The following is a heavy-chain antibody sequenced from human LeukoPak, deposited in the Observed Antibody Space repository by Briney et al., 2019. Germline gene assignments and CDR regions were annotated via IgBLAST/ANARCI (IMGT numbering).Heavy chain of an antibody. CDR1: GGSISNYY. CDR2: VYSGGST. J-gene: IGHJ4*02. CDR3: ARGPTRYYFDY. V-gene: IGHV4-59*01. Sequence: SETLSLTCTVSGGSISNYYWSWIRQPPGRGLEWIGYVYSGGSTNYNPSLKSRVTISVDTSKNQLSLKLSSVTAADTAVYYCARGPTRYYFDYWGQGTLVTVSS.